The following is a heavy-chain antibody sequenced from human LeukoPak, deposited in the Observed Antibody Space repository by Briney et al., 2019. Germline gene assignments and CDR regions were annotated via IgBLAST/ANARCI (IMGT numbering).Heavy chain of an antibody. CDR3: AILRLWGQLVKDY. CDR1: GYTFTSYD. J-gene: IGHJ4*02. V-gene: IGHV1-8*01. D-gene: IGHD6-13*01. Sequence: ASVKVSCKASGYTFTSYDINWVRQATGQWLEWMGWMNANSGNTGYAQKFQGRVTMTRNTSISTAYMELSSLRSEDTAVYYCAILRLWGQLVKDYWGQGTLVTVSS. CDR2: MNANSGNT.